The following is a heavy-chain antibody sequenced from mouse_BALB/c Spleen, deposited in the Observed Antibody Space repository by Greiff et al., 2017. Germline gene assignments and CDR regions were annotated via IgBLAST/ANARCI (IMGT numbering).Heavy chain of an antibody. D-gene: IGHD1-1*01. CDR3: ARGYYGYAMDY. J-gene: IGHJ4*01. V-gene: IGHV1S137*01. CDR2: ISTYYGDA. CDR1: GYTFTDYA. Sequence: QVQLKESGAELVRPGVSVKISCKGSGYTFTDYAMHWVKQSHAKSLEWIGVISTYYGDASYNQKFKGKATMTVDKSSSTAYMELARLTSEDSAIYYCARGYYGYAMDYWGQGTSVTVSS.